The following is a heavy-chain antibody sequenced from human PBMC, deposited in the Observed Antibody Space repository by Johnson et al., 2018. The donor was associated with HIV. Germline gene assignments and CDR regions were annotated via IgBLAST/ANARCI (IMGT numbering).Heavy chain of an antibody. J-gene: IGHJ3*02. V-gene: IGHV3-30*04. CDR1: GFSFSSYS. D-gene: IGHD1-26*01. CDR2: ISYDGSNK. Sequence: VQLVESGGGVVQPGGSLRLSCAASGFSFSSYSMHWVRQAPGKGLEWVAVISYDGSNKYYVDSVKGRFTISRDNSKNTLYLQMNSLRAEDTAVYYCARGSWSSGSYGIWYAFDIWGQGTKVTVSS. CDR3: ARGSWSSGSYGIWYAFDI.